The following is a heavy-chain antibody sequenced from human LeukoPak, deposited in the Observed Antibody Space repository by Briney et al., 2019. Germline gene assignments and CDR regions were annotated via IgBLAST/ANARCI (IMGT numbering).Heavy chain of an antibody. V-gene: IGHV3-23*01. J-gene: IGHJ4*02. CDR2: LSGSGGTT. CDR3: AKVAETFGLVDPFDY. D-gene: IGHD3/OR15-3a*01. Sequence: GGSLRLSCAASGFTFSNYPMSWVRQVPGKGLEWVSALSGSGGTTYYADSVKGRFTISRDNSKNTLGLQMNNLRAEDTALYYCAKVAETFGLVDPFDYWGQGTLVTVSS. CDR1: GFTFSNYP.